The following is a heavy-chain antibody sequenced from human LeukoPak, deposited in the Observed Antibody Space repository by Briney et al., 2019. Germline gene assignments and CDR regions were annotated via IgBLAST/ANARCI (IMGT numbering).Heavy chain of an antibody. J-gene: IGHJ4*02. D-gene: IGHD3-10*01. V-gene: IGHV4-31*03. CDR3: ARLRSWSFGY. Sequence: SQTLSLTCTVSGGSISSDGYWWSWIRQHPGKGLEWIGYIYYSGTTYYNPSLKSRVTISVDTSKNQFSLKLSSVTAADTAVYYCARLRSWSFGYWGQGTLVTVSS. CDR1: GGSISSDGYW. CDR2: IYYSGTT.